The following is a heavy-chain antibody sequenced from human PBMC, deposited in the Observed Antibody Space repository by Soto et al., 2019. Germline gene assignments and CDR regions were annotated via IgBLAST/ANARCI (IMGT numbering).Heavy chain of an antibody. V-gene: IGHV3-66*01. CDR3: ARDADYGSGSGRYGMDV. CDR1: GFTVSSNY. D-gene: IGHD3-10*01. J-gene: IGHJ6*02. Sequence: EVPLVESGGGLVQPGGSLRLSCAASGFTVSSNYMSWVRQAPGKGLEWVSVIYSGGSTYYADSVKGRFTISRDTSKNTRYLQMNSLRAEDTAVYYWARDADYGSGSGRYGMDVWGRGTTVTVCS. CDR2: IYSGGST.